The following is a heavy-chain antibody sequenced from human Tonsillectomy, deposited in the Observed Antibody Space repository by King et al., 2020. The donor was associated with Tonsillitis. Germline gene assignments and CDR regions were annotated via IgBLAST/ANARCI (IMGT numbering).Heavy chain of an antibody. Sequence: VQLVESGGGLVKPGGSLRLSCAASGFTFSSYSMNWVRQAPGKGLEWVSSISSSSDYIYYADSVKGRFTISRDNAKTSLYLQMNSLRAEDTAVYYCARGSLVDTAYDYWGQGTLVTVSS. CDR1: GFTFSSYS. J-gene: IGHJ4*02. D-gene: IGHD5-18*01. CDR2: ISSSSDYI. CDR3: ARGSLVDTAYDY. V-gene: IGHV3-21*01.